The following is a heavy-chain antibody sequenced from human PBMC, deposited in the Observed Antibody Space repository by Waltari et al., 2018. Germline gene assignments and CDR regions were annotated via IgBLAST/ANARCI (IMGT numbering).Heavy chain of an antibody. CDR3: QISKALLGSYYGYVDY. J-gene: IGHJ4*02. D-gene: IGHD1-26*01. CDR2: INPNSGGT. Sequence: QVQLVQSGAEVKKPGASVKVSCKASGYTFHGFYMHWVRQAPGQGVEWMGWINPNSGGTNYAQKFQGRVTMTRDTSISTAYMELSRLRSDDTAVYYCQISKALLGSYYGYVDYWGQGTLVTVSS. V-gene: IGHV1-2*02. CDR1: GYTFHGFY.